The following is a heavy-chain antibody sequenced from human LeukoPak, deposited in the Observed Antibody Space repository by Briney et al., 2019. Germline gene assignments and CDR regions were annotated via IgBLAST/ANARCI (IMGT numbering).Heavy chain of an antibody. CDR2: IIPILGIA. J-gene: IGHJ4*02. CDR1: GGTFSSYA. V-gene: IGHV1-69*04. Sequence: SVKVSCKASGGTFSSYAISWVRQAPGQGLEWMGRIIPILGIANYAQKFQGRVTITADKSTSTAYMELSSLRSEDTAMYYCARLMTTVTTVPHWGQGTLVTVSS. D-gene: IGHD4-17*01. CDR3: ARLMTTVTTVPH.